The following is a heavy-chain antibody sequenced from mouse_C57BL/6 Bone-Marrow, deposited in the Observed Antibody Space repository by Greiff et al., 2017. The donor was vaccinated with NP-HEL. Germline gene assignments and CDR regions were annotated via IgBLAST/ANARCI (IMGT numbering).Heavy chain of an antibody. CDR1: GFNIQDYY. Sequence: VQLQQSGAELVKPGASVKLSCTASGFNIQDYYMHWVKQRPEQGLEWIGRIDPEDGETKYAPNFQGKATITADTSSNTAYLQLSSLTSEDTAVYYCARSNYGSSYRYFDVWGTGTTVTVSS. V-gene: IGHV14-2*01. CDR2: IDPEDGET. D-gene: IGHD1-1*01. J-gene: IGHJ1*03. CDR3: ARSNYGSSYRYFDV.